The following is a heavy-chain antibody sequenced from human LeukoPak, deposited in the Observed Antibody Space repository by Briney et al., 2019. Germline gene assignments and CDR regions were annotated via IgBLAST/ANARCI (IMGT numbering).Heavy chain of an antibody. CDR2: ISAGGDGT. CDR3: AKSLLTTATGTGRAFDI. V-gene: IGHV3-23*01. J-gene: IGHJ3*02. Sequence: GGSLRLSCVASTFSSSRYPMGWVRQAPGKGLEWVSGISAGGDGTYYADPVKGRFTISRDNSKNTLYLQMNSLRAEDTAQYFCAKSLLTTATGTGRAFDIWGQGTMVTVSS. CDR1: TFSSSRYP. D-gene: IGHD1-1*01.